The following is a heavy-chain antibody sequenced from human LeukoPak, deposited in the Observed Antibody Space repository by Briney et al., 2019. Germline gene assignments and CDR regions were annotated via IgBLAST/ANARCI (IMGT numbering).Heavy chain of an antibody. V-gene: IGHV3-53*01. CDR1: GFTFSDNY. J-gene: IGHJ3*02. CDR2: IYSAGAT. D-gene: IGHD1-26*01. Sequence: PGGSLRLSCAASGFTFSDNYTTWVRQAPGKGLEWVSSIYSAGATHYAESVKGRFTISRDNSKNTLYLQMNSLRAEDMAVYYCARIEWERLGRAFDIWGQGTMVTVSS. CDR3: ARIEWERLGRAFDI.